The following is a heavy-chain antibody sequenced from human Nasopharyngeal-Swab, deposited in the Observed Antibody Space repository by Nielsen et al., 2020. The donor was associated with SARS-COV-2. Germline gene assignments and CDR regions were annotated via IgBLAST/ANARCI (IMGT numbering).Heavy chain of an antibody. D-gene: IGHD4-23*01. V-gene: IGHV1-69*06. J-gene: IGHJ4*02. Sequence: SVKVSCKASGGTFSSYAIGWVRQAPGQGLEWMGGIIPIFGTANYAQKFQGRVTITADKSTSTAYMELSSLRSEDTAVYYCARDPDYGGNSHFDYWGQGTLVTVSS. CDR1: GGTFSSYA. CDR3: ARDPDYGGNSHFDY. CDR2: IIPIFGTA.